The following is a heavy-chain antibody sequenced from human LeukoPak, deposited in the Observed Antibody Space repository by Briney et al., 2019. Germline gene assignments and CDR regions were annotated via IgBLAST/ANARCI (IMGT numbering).Heavy chain of an antibody. CDR2: VNHSGYT. V-gene: IGHV4-34*01. CDR1: GTSFSSYY. D-gene: IGHD4-17*01. CDR3: ARMTTGHDF. Sequence: PSETLSLTCAVSGTSFSSYYWSWIRHPPGKGLEWIGEVNHSGYTNDNPSLKSRVTISVDTSKNQFSLRLGSVTAADTAVYFCARMTTGHDFWGQGTLVTVSS. J-gene: IGHJ4*02.